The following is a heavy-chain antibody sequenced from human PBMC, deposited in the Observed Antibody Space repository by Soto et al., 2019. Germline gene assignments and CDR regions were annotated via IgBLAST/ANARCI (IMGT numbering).Heavy chain of an antibody. CDR2: INHSGST. J-gene: IGHJ5*02. Sequence: PSETLSLTCAVYGGSFSGYYWGWIRPPPGKGQEWIGEINHSGSTNYNPSLKSRVTISVDTSKNQFSLKLSSVTAPDTAVCYCGRGRKLRSGYAYNWFDPGGQGPRVTGSS. D-gene: IGHD6-13*01. CDR3: GRGRKLRSGYAYNWFDP. V-gene: IGHV4-34*01. CDR1: GGSFSGYY.